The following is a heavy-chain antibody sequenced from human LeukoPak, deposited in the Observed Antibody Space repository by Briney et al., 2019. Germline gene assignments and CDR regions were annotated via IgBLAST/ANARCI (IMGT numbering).Heavy chain of an antibody. J-gene: IGHJ4*02. CDR1: GFTFSSYA. D-gene: IGHD6-19*01. V-gene: IGHV3-23*01. CDR2: ISGSGGST. Sequence: GGSLRLSCAASGFTFSSYAMSWVRQAPGKGLEWVSAISGSGGSTYYADSVKGRFTISRHNSKNTLYLQMNSLRAEDTAVYYCASSGWSWGPFDYWGQGTLVTVSS. CDR3: ASSGWSWGPFDY.